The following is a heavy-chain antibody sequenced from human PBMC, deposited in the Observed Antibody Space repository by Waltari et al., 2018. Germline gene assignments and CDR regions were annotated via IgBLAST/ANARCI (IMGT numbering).Heavy chain of an antibody. V-gene: IGHV4-30-4*08. Sequence: QVQLQESGPGLVKPSQTLSLTCTVSGGSISSGDYYWSWLRQPPGKGLEWIGEINHSGSTNYNPSLKSRVTISVDTSKNQFSLKLSSVTAADTAVYYCARDRSVGDSRGFDYWGQGTLVTVSS. CDR3: ARDRSVGDSRGFDY. J-gene: IGHJ4*02. D-gene: IGHD4-17*01. CDR1: GGSISSGDYY. CDR2: INHSGST.